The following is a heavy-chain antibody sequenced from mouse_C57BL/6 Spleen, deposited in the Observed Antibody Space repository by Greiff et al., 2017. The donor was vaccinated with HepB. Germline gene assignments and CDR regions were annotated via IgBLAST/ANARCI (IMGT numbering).Heavy chain of an antibody. D-gene: IGHD1-1*01. V-gene: IGHV1-52*01. CDR1: GYTFTSYW. Sequence: QVQLKQPGAELVRPGSSVKLSCKASGYTFTSYWMHWVKQRPIQGLEWIGNIDPSDSETHYNQKFKDKATLTVDKSSSTAYMQLSSLTAEDSAVYYCARHYYGSSYFDYWGQGTTLTVSS. J-gene: IGHJ2*01. CDR3: ARHYYGSSYFDY. CDR2: IDPSDSET.